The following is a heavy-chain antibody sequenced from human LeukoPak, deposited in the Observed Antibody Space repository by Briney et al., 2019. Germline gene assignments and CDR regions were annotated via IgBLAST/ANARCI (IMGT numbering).Heavy chain of an antibody. CDR2: TWYDGSKK. J-gene: IGHJ6*02. V-gene: IGHV3-33*01. Sequence: PGGSLRLSCAASGFPFSYYGMHWVRKAPGKGLEWVALTWYDGSKKYIADSVRGRFTISKDNSKNTLYLQMNSLRAEDTAVYYCARVANITTFGMDVWGHGTTVTVPS. CDR1: GFPFSYYG. CDR3: ARVANITTFGMDV. D-gene: IGHD3-9*01.